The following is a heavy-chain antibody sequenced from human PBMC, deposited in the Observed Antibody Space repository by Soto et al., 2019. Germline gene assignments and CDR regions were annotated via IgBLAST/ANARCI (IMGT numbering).Heavy chain of an antibody. V-gene: IGHV3-66*01. CDR2: IYSGGST. J-gene: IGHJ3*02. Sequence: PGGSLRLSCAASGFTVSSNYMSWVRQAPGKGLEWVSVIYSGGSTYYADSVKGRFTISRDNSKNTLYLQMNSLRAEDTAVYYCSRGLFLSLDRGFGGVTGFDAFGNLGQGTIVTVSS. CDR1: GFTVSSNY. CDR3: SRGLFLSLDRGFGGVTGFDAFGN. D-gene: IGHD3-16*01.